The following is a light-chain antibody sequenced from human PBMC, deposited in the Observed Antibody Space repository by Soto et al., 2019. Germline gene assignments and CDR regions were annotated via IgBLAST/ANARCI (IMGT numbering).Light chain of an antibody. CDR2: WAY. Sequence: DIVMTQSPDSLAMSLGERATINCKSSQSVLYTLNKRNYLSWYQQKPGQPPKWLIYWAYTRDSGVPDRFSGSGSGTELTLTICSLQAEDAAVYYCQQYYTTPTLTFGQGTRLEIK. J-gene: IGKJ5*01. CDR1: QSVLYTLNKRNY. CDR3: QQYYTTPTLT. V-gene: IGKV4-1*01.